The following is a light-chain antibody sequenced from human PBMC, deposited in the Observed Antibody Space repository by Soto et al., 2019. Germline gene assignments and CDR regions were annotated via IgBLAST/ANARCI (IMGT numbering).Light chain of an antibody. CDR2: KAS. CDR3: LQDYNYFG. Sequence: IQMYQSSATVSASMGDRFTIPCRASQNVENYLGWYQQKPGKAPKLLIYKASGLESGVPSRFSGSGYGTDFTLTISSLQPEDFATYYCLQDYNYFGFGQGTRLEIK. J-gene: IGKJ5*01. CDR1: QNVENY. V-gene: IGKV1-6*01.